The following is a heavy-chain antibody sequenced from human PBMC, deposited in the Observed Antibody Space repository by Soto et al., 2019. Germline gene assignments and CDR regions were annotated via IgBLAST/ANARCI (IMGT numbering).Heavy chain of an antibody. CDR3: ARGASPPRKTYDY. V-gene: IGHV4-34*01. CDR2: INHSGST. J-gene: IGHJ4*02. CDR1: GGSFSGYY. Sequence: SETLSLTFAVYGGSFSGYYWNWIRQPPGKGLEWIGEINHSGSTNYNPSLKSRVTISVDTSKDQFSLKLSSVTAADTAVYYCARGASPPRKTYDYWGQGTLVTVSS.